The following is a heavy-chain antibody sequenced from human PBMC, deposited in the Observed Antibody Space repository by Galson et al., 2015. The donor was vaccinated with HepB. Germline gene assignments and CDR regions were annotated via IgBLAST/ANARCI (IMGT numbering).Heavy chain of an antibody. V-gene: IGHV1-24*01. J-gene: IGHJ6*02. CDR3: ATATPPGKERLDDYYGMDV. D-gene: IGHD6-25*01. CDR1: GYTLTELS. Sequence: SVKVSCKVSGYTLTELSMHWVRQAPGKGLEWMGGFDPEDGETIYAQKFQGRVTMTEDTSTDTAYMELSSLRSEDTAVYYCATATPPGKERLDDYYGMDVWGQGTTVTVSS. CDR2: FDPEDGET.